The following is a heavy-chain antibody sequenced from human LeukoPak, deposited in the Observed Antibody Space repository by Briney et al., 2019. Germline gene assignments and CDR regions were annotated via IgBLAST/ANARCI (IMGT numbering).Heavy chain of an antibody. CDR1: GSPFTDRY. CDR2: TRNKANSYIS. Sequence: GGSLRLSCAASGSPFTDRYMDWVRQAPGKGLEWVGRTRNKANSYISEYAASVKGRFTISRDNSKNSLYLQMNSLKTEDTAVYYCARDFDYGDGFDFWGQGTLVTVSS. V-gene: IGHV3-72*01. D-gene: IGHD4-17*01. CDR3: ARDFDYGDGFDF. J-gene: IGHJ4*02.